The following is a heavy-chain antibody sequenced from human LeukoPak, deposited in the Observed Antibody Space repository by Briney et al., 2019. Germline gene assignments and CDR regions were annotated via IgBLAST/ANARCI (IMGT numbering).Heavy chain of an antibody. D-gene: IGHD6-13*01. J-gene: IGHJ2*01. V-gene: IGHV4-4*02. CDR2: INHSGST. Sequence: SGTLSLTCAVSGGSISSTNWWSWVRQPPGKGLEWIGEINHSGSTNYNPSLKSRLSISVDTSKNQFSLKLSSVTAADTAVYYCARGRRAAVVRSNYWYFDLWGRGTLVTVSS. CDR3: ARGRRAAVVRSNYWYFDL. CDR1: GGSISSTNW.